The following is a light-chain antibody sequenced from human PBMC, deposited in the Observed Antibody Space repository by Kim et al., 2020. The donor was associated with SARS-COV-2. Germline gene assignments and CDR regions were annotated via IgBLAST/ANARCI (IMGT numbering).Light chain of an antibody. Sequence: ASVGDRVNITCRASQDIRNDLGWYQQNPGRDPKRLIYGASSLQSGVPSRFSGSGSGTEFTLTISSVQPEDFATYFCLQHSTYPITFGQGTRLEIK. CDR1: QDIRND. CDR2: GAS. CDR3: LQHSTYPIT. J-gene: IGKJ5*01. V-gene: IGKV1-17*01.